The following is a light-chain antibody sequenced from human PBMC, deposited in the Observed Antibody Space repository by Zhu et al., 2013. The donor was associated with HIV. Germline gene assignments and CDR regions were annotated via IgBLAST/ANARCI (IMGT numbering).Light chain of an antibody. Sequence: EIVLTQSPATLSVSPGERATLSCRASQSISHNLAWYQQRPGQAPRLLIYGASTRATGIPARFSGTGSGTEFTLTISSLQSEDLAIYYCQQYDNWPPYTFGQGTKLEIK. V-gene: IGKV3-15*01. CDR2: GAS. CDR1: QSISHN. CDR3: QQYDNWPPYT. J-gene: IGKJ2*01.